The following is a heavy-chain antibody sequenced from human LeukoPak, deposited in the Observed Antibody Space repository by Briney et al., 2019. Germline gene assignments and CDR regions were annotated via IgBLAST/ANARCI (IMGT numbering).Heavy chain of an antibody. J-gene: IGHJ5*02. D-gene: IGHD3-10*01. CDR1: GCSISSSSYY. CDR3: ARHFGRSWFDP. CDR2: IYYSGST. Sequence: PSETLSLTCTVSGCSISSSSYYWGWIRQPPGKGLEWIGSIYYSGSTYYNPSLKSRVTISVDTSKNQVSLKLSSVTAADTAVYYCARHFGRSWFDPWGQGTLVTVSS. V-gene: IGHV4-39*01.